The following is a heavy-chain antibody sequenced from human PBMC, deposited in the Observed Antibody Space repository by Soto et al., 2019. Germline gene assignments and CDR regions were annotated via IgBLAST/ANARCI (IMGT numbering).Heavy chain of an antibody. V-gene: IGHV1-18*01. Sequence: GVPVEVSSKSSGYTFYISVITWARQAPGQGLEWMGWISAYNGNTNYAQKLQGRVTMTTDTSTSTAYMELRSLRSDDTAVYYCARVPPLAGAPDYWGQGTLVTVSS. D-gene: IGHD7-27*01. CDR3: ARVPPLAGAPDY. J-gene: IGHJ4*02. CDR1: GYTFYISV. CDR2: ISAYNGNT.